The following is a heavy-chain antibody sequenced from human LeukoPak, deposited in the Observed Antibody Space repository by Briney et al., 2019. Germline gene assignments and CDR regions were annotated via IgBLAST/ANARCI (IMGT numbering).Heavy chain of an antibody. CDR1: GGTFSSYA. Sequence: SVKVSCKASGGTFSSYAISWVRQAPGQGLEWMGGIIPIFGTANYAQKFQGRVTITADESTSTAYMELGSLRSEDTAVYYCARGELKGSAFDIWGQGTMVTVSS. D-gene: IGHD1-26*01. V-gene: IGHV1-69*01. J-gene: IGHJ3*02. CDR3: ARGELKGSAFDI. CDR2: IIPIFGTA.